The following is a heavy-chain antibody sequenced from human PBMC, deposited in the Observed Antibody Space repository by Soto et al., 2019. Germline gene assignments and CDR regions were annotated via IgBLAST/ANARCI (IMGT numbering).Heavy chain of an antibody. CDR3: ARILYSSGWYSGMDV. CDR1: GFSLSSAGMG. CDR2: IFSNDEK. V-gene: IGHV2-26*01. J-gene: IGHJ6*02. D-gene: IGHD6-19*01. Sequence: QVTLKESGPVLVKPTETLTLTCTVSGFSLSSAGMGVSWIRQPPGKALEWLAHIFSNDEKSYNTSLKSRLSISKDTSKSQVVLSMTNMDPVDTATYYCARILYSSGWYSGMDVWGQGTTVTVSS.